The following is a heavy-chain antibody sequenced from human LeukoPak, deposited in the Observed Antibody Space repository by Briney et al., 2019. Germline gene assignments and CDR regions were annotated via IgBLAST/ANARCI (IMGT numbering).Heavy chain of an antibody. D-gene: IGHD3-10*01. CDR2: INPDSGDT. J-gene: IGHJ6*03. CDR1: GYTFTGYY. Sequence: GASVKVSCKAAGYTFTGYYMHWVRQAPGQGLEWMGWINPDSGDTNYAQKFQGRVTMTRDTSISTASMELSRLRSDDTAVYYCARDHLAYGSGRPPKGYFYYYMDVWGKGTTVTISS. CDR3: ARDHLAYGSGRPPKGYFYYYMDV. V-gene: IGHV1-2*02.